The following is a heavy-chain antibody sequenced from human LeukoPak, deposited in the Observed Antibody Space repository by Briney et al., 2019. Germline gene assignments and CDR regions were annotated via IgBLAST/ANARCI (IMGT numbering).Heavy chain of an antibody. D-gene: IGHD1-26*01. CDR2: VYPGDFRT. CDR3: ARRGGNAFDI. V-gene: IGHV5-51*01. CDR1: GYSFPSYW. Sequence: GESLKISCKGSGYSFPSYWIGWVRQMPGKGPEWLGIVYPGDFRTTYSPSFQGQVIISADRSISTAYLQWSSLKASDTAMYYCARRGGNAFDIWGQGTLVTVSS. J-gene: IGHJ3*02.